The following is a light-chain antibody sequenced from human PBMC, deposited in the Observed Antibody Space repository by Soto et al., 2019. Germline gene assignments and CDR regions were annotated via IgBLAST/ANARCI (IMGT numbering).Light chain of an antibody. CDR2: EVS. CDR3: TSYSSSSTYVV. J-gene: IGLJ2*01. CDR1: SSDVGGYKY. Sequence: QSALTQPASVSGFPGQSITISCTGTSSDVGGYKYVCWYQQLPGRAPRLMIYEVSNRPSGVSNRFSGSKSGNTASLTISGVQAEDEGDYYCTSYSSSSTYVVFGGGTKLTVL. V-gene: IGLV2-14*01.